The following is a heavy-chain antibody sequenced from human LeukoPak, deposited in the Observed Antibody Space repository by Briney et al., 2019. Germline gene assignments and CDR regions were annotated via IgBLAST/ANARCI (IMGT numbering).Heavy chain of an antibody. Sequence: GGSLRLSCAASGFTLSGYWMSWVRQAPGKGLEWVANIKKDGSERYYVDFVRGRFTISRDNAKNSVYLQMNSLRVEDTAMYYCATISSPLDYWGQGTLVTVSS. CDR1: GFTLSGYW. D-gene: IGHD2-15*01. CDR3: ATISSPLDY. V-gene: IGHV3-7*01. CDR2: IKKDGSER. J-gene: IGHJ4*02.